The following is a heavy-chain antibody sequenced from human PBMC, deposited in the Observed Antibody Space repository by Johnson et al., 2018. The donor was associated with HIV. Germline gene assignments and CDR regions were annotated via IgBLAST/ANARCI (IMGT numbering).Heavy chain of an antibody. CDR1: GFTFSDYY. CDR2: ISSSGSII. D-gene: IGHD3-10*01. Sequence: QVQLVESGGGLVKPGGSLRLSCAASGFTFSDYYMSWIRQAPGEGLEWVSYISSSGSIIYYGDSVKGRITISRDNAKNSLYLQMNGMRADDTAVYYCARDRGVPVRDSAFNIWGQETMGTVSS. CDR3: ARDRGVPVRDSAFNI. J-gene: IGHJ3*02. V-gene: IGHV3-11*04.